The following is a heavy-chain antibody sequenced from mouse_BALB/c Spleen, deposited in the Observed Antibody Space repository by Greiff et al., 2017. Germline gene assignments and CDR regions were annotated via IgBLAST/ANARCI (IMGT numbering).Heavy chain of an antibody. Sequence: EVQLVESGPELVKPGASVKISCKASGYTFTDYNMHWVKQSHGKSLEWIGYIYPYNGGTGYNQKFKSKATLTVDNSSSTAYMELRSLTSEDSAVYYCARKDYRFPFDFWGQGTTLTVSS. CDR3: ARKDYRFPFDF. J-gene: IGHJ2*01. CDR1: GYTFTDYN. CDR2: IYPYNGGT. D-gene: IGHD2-14*01. V-gene: IGHV1S29*02.